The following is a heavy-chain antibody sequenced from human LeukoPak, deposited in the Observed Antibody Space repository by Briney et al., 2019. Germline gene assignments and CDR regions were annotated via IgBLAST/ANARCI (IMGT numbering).Heavy chain of an antibody. D-gene: IGHD3-3*01. J-gene: IGHJ6*03. V-gene: IGHV1-2*02. CDR1: GYTFSGYY. CDR2: ISPYNGGT. CDR3: ARDPRYYDFWGGYYNEDYYYYYMDV. Sequence: AAVKVSCKASGYTFSGYYIHWVRQAPGQGLELMGWISPYNGGTNYAQNFQGRITMTRDTSITTAYMELSRLRSDDTAVYYCARDPRYYDFWGGYYNEDYYYYYMDVWGKGTTVTVSS.